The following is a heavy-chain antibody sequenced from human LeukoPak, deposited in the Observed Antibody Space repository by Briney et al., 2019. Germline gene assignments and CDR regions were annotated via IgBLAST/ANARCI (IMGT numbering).Heavy chain of an antibody. CDR1: GYSFTSYW. CDR2: IYPGDSDT. Sequence: GESLKISCKGSGYSFTSYWIGWVRQMPGRGLEWMGIIYPGDSDTRYSPSFQGQVTISADKSISTAYLQWSSLKASDTAMYYCARRRFPAKGYCSSTSCFNWFDPWGQGTLVTVSS. J-gene: IGHJ5*02. V-gene: IGHV5-51*01. CDR3: ARRRFPAKGYCSSTSCFNWFDP. D-gene: IGHD2-2*01.